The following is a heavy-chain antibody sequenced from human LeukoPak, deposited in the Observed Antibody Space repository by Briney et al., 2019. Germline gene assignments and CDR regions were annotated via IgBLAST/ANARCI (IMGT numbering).Heavy chain of an antibody. CDR3: AREGEVVPFDY. D-gene: IGHD3-22*01. Sequence: SVKVSCKASGGTFSSYAINWVRQAPGQGLEWMGRIIPILGIANYAQKFQGRLTITADKSTSTAYMELSSLRSEDTAVYYCAREGEVVPFDYWGQGTLVTVSS. CDR1: GGTFSSYA. CDR2: IIPILGIA. J-gene: IGHJ4*02. V-gene: IGHV1-69*04.